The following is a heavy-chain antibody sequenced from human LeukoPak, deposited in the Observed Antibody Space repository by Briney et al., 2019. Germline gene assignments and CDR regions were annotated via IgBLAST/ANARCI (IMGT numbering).Heavy chain of an antibody. V-gene: IGHV1-69*04. CDR2: IIPIFGIA. D-gene: IGHD3-10*01. Sequence: ASVKVSCKASGGTFSSYAISWVRQAPGQGLEWMGRIIPIFGIANYAQKFQGRVTITADKSTSTAYMELSSLRSEDTAVYYCARGLLPRFGESPHYYYYGMDVWGQGTTVTVSS. CDR3: ARGLLPRFGESPHYYYYGMDV. J-gene: IGHJ6*02. CDR1: GGTFSSYA.